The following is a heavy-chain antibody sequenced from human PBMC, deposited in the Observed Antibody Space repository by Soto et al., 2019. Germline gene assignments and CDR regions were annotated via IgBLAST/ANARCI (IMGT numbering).Heavy chain of an antibody. J-gene: IGHJ4*02. CDR3: ALDLPAVRGS. CDR2: IIPIFDAT. D-gene: IGHD3-10*01. V-gene: IGHV1-69*01. CDR1: GGTFSRHS. Sequence: QVQMVQSGAEVKKPGSSARVSCKVSGGTFSRHSISWVRQAPGQGLEWMGGIIPIFDATQYAQKFQGRLTITADESTTTFHLDLSGLRPEDTAIYYCALDLPAVRGSWGQGTLVTVS.